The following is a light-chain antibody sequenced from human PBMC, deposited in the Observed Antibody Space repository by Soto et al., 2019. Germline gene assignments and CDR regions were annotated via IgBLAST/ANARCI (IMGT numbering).Light chain of an antibody. J-gene: IGKJ4*01. CDR3: QQYNNWPPLT. CDR2: DAS. Sequence: EIVMTQSPATLSVSPGERATLSCRASQSVSSNLAWYHQKPGQAPRLLIYDASTRATGIPARFSGSGSGTEFTLTISSLQSEDFAVYDCQQYNNWPPLTFGGGTKVEIK. V-gene: IGKV3-15*01. CDR1: QSVSSN.